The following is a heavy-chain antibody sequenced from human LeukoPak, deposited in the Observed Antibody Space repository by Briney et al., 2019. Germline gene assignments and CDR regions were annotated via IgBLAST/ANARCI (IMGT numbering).Heavy chain of an antibody. CDR2: INHSGST. Sequence: SETLSLTCAVYGGSFSGYYWSWIRQPPGKGLEWIGEINHSGSTNYNPSLKSRVTISVDTCKNQSSLKLRSVTAADTAVYYCARVRRGPPDYWGQGTLVTVSS. CDR3: ARVRRGPPDY. CDR1: GGSFSGYY. D-gene: IGHD3-10*01. V-gene: IGHV4-34*01. J-gene: IGHJ4*02.